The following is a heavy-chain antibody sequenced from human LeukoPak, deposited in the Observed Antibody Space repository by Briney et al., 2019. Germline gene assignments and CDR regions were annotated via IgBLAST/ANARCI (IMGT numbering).Heavy chain of an antibody. D-gene: IGHD5-12*01. CDR3: ARGSGYGKGHDY. CDR1: GFTFSSYS. J-gene: IGHJ4*02. CDR2: ISSSSNYI. Sequence: GGSLRLSCAASGFTFSSYSMNWVRQAPGKGLEWVSSISSSSNYIYYADSVKGRFTISRDNAKNSLYLQMNSLRAEDTAVYYCARGSGYGKGHDYWGQGTLVTVSS. V-gene: IGHV3-21*01.